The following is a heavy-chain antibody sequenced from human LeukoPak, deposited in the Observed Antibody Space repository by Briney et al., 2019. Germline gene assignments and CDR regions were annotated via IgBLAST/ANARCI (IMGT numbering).Heavy chain of an antibody. D-gene: IGHD3-10*01. CDR1: GYTFTSYG. V-gene: IGHV1-18*04. J-gene: IGHJ5*02. Sequence: ASVKVSCKASGYTFTSYGISWVRQAPGQGLEWMGWISAYNGNTNYAQKLQGSVTMTTDTSTSTAYMELRSLRSDDTAVYYCARDRRSRFGELLQNWFDPWGQGTLVTVSS. CDR3: ARDRRSRFGELLQNWFDP. CDR2: ISAYNGNT.